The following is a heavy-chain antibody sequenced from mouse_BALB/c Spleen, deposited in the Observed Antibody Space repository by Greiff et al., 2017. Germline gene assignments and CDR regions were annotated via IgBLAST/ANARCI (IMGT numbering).Heavy chain of an antibody. J-gene: IGHJ2*01. CDR2: ILPGSGST. D-gene: IGHD2-4*01. CDR1: GYTFSSYW. CDR3: ARSFYDYGYFDY. V-gene: IGHV1-9*01. Sequence: VQLQQSGAELMKPGASVKISCKATGYTFSSYWIEWVKQRPGHGLEWIGEILPGSGSTNYNEKFKGKATFTADTSSNTAYMQLSSLTSEDSAVYYCARSFYDYGYFDYWGQGTTLTVSS.